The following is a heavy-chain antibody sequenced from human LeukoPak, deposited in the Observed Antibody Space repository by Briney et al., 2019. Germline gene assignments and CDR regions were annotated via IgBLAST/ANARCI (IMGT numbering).Heavy chain of an antibody. Sequence: SETLSLTCTVSGGSISSSSYYWGWIRQPPGKGLEWIGSIYYSGSTYYNPSLKSRVTISVDRSKNQFSLKLSSVTAADTAVYYCAREGVAGQDFDYWGQGTLVTVSS. CDR2: IYYSGST. CDR3: AREGVAGQDFDY. V-gene: IGHV4-39*07. D-gene: IGHD2-15*01. CDR1: GGSISSSSYY. J-gene: IGHJ4*02.